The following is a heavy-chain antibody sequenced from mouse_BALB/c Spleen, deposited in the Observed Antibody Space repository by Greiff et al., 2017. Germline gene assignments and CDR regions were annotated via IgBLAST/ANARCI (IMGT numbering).Heavy chain of an antibody. J-gene: IGHJ4*01. CDR1: GYSFTGYF. CDR2: INPYNGDT. Sequence: EVKLVESGPELVKPGASVKISCKASGYSFTGYFMNWVKQSHGKSLEWIGRINPYNGDTFYNQKFKGKATLTVDKSSSTAHMELLSLTSEDSAVYYCGRHYDYDGYAMDYWGQGTSVTVSS. V-gene: IGHV1-37*01. CDR3: GRHYDYDGYAMDY. D-gene: IGHD2-4*01.